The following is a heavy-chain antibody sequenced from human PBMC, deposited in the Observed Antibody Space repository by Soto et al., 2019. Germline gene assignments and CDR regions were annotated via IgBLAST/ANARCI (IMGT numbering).Heavy chain of an antibody. CDR2: IIPILGIA. V-gene: IGHV1-69*02. J-gene: IGHJ4*02. Sequence: QVQLVQSGAEVKKPGSSVKVSCKASGGTFSSYTISWVRQAPGQGLEWMGRIIPILGIANYAQKFQGRASITAGKSTSTAYMELRRLRSEDMAVYYCASERGGYSCGWCEFDYWGQGTLVTVSS. D-gene: IGHD6-19*01. CDR1: GGTFSSYT. CDR3: ASERGGYSCGWCEFDY.